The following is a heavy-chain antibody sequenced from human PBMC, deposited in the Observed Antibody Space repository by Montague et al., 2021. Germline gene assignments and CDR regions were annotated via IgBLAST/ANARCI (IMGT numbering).Heavy chain of an antibody. J-gene: IGHJ5*02. D-gene: IGHD1-26*01. CDR2: IYHGTT. Sequence: SETLSLTGTVSGDSISSKYFWSWVRQPLGKGLEWIGEIYHGTTSYSPSLKGRLTVSMDTSKNQFSLKLSSVTAADTAIYYCAVGSESAWELLHHWGQGILVTVSS. CDR3: AVGSESAWELLHH. CDR1: GDSISSKYF. V-gene: IGHV4-4*02.